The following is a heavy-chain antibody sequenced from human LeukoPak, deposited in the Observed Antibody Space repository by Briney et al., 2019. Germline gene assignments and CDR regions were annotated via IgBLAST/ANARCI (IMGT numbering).Heavy chain of an antibody. Sequence: GGSLRLSCAASGFSFSSFWMHWVRQVPGKVLVWVSRINSDESRTNYADSVKGRFAISRDNAKNTVYLQMNSLRAEDTAVYYCARDYNPDIVVVTAEPNDAFDIWGQGTMVTVSS. CDR3: ARDYNPDIVVVTAEPNDAFDI. D-gene: IGHD2-21*02. CDR2: INSDESRT. CDR1: GFSFSSFW. J-gene: IGHJ3*02. V-gene: IGHV3-74*01.